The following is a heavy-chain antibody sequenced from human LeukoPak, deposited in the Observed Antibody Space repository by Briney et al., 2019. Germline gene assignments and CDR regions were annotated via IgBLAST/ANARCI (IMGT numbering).Heavy chain of an antibody. CDR3: ARTQGYKGVIDYYYMDV. CDR1: GGTFSSYA. J-gene: IGHJ6*03. V-gene: IGHV1-69*06. Sequence: EASVKVSCKASGGTFSSYAISWVRQAPGQGLEWMGGIIPIFGTANYAQKFQGRVTITADKSTSTAYMELSSLRSEDTAVYYCARTQGYKGVIDYYYMDVWGKGTTVTISS. CDR2: IIPIFGTA. D-gene: IGHD3-16*02.